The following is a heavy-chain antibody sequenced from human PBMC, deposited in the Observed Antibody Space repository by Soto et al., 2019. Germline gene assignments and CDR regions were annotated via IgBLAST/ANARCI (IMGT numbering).Heavy chain of an antibody. CDR3: ARVRVAGNYYYYGMDV. CDR2: IKHDGSNK. J-gene: IGHJ6*02. CDR1: EFTFTTYW. D-gene: IGHD2-15*01. Sequence: GGSLRLSCAASEFTFTTYWMNWVRQAPGKGLEWVANIKHDGSNKYYADSVKGRFTISRDNSKNTLYLQMNSLRAEDTAVYYCARVRVAGNYYYYGMDVWGQGTTVTVSS. V-gene: IGHV3-30*03.